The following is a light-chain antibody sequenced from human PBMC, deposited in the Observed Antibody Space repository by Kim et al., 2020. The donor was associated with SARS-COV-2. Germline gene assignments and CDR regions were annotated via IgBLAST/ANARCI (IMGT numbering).Light chain of an antibody. V-gene: IGKV1-5*01. Sequence: SASVGDRVTMTCRASQSSGAGLAWYQQKPGKAPKLLIYDAFSLESGVPSRFSGSGSGTEFTLTISSLQPDDFATYYCQQYDTYACFGQGTKVDIK. CDR3: QQYDTYAC. J-gene: IGKJ1*01. CDR2: DAF. CDR1: QSSGAG.